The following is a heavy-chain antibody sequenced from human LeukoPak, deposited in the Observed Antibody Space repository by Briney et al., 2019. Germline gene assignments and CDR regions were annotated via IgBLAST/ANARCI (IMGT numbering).Heavy chain of an antibody. CDR2: ISSNGGST. D-gene: IGHD6-19*01. CDR1: GFTFSSYV. CDR3: ARSRDSSGWYPFQH. J-gene: IGHJ1*01. V-gene: IGHV3-64*01. Sequence: TGGSLRLSCAASGFTFSSYVMHWVRQAPGKGLEYVSAISSNGGSTYYANSVKGRFTISRDKSKNTLYLQTNSLRAEDTAVYYCARSRDSSGWYPFQHWGQGTLVTVSS.